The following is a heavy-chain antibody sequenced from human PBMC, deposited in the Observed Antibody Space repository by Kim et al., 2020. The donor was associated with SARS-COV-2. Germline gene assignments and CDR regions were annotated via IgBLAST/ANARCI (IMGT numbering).Heavy chain of an antibody. Sequence: ASVKVSCKASGYTFTSYGISWVRQAPGQGLEWMGWISAYNGNTHYAQKLQGRVTMTTDTSTSTAYMELRGLRSDDTAVYYCARDGHDIVVIAGYYYYYGMDVWGQGTTVTVSS. CDR1: GYTFTSYG. J-gene: IGHJ6*02. CDR2: ISAYNGNT. D-gene: IGHD2-15*01. CDR3: ARDGHDIVVIAGYYYYYGMDV. V-gene: IGHV1-18*01.